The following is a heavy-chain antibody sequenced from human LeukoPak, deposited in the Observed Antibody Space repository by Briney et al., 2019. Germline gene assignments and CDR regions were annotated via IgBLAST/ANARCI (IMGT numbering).Heavy chain of an antibody. CDR2: ISYDGSNK. CDR1: GFTFSSYA. V-gene: IGHV3-30*04. CDR3: AKDTPYYLPSYYYYYGMDV. J-gene: IGHJ6*02. Sequence: GGSLRLSCAASGFTFSSYAMHWVRQAPGKGLEWVAVISYDGSNKYYADSVKGRFTISRDNSKNTLYLQMNSLRAEDTAVYYCAKDTPYYLPSYYYYYGMDVWGQGTTVTVSS. D-gene: IGHD2/OR15-2a*01.